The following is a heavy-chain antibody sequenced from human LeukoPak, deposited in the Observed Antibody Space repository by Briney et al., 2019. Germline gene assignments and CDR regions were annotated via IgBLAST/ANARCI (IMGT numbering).Heavy chain of an antibody. V-gene: IGHV1-2*02. CDR1: GYTFTGYY. J-gene: IGHJ3*02. CDR2: INPNSGGT. D-gene: IGHD1-1*01. Sequence: ASVKVSCKASGYTFTGYYMHWVRQAPGQGLEWMGWINPNSGGTKYAEKFQGRVTMTRDTSISTAYMELSRLRSDGTAVYYRARETTGATAFDIWGQGTMVTVSS. CDR3: ARETTGATAFDI.